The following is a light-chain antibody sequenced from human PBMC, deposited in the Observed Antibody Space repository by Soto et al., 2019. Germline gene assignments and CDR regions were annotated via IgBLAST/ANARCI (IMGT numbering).Light chain of an antibody. CDR2: GSS. Sequence: EIVVPQSPGTLSLSQGESATLSCRASQSVSNTYLAWYQQKPGQAPRLLIFGSSRWPTGIPDRFSGSGSRTDLTLTVSRLEPEDFAVYYCQQYGRSPPFTFGPGTKVDI. V-gene: IGKV3-20*01. CDR3: QQYGRSPPFT. J-gene: IGKJ3*01. CDR1: QSVSNTY.